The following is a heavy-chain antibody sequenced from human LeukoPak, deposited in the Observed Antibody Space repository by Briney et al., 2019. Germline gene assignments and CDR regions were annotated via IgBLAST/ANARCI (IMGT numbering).Heavy chain of an antibody. CDR2: ISGSGGAT. V-gene: IGHV3-23*01. D-gene: IGHD5-12*01. CDR3: AKDGVATITYDY. J-gene: IGHJ4*02. Sequence: PGGSLRLSCAASGFTFSSYAMSWVRQAPGKGLEWVSVISGSGGATYYADSVKGRFTISRDNSKNTLYLRMNSLRAEDTAVYYCAKDGVATITYDYWGQGTLVTVSS. CDR1: GFTFSSYA.